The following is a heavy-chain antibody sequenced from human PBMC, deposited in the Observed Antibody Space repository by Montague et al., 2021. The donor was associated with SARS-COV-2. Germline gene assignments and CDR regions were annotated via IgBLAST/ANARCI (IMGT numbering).Heavy chain of an antibody. CDR2: TYYRSKWYN. Sequence: CAISGDSVSSNSAAWNWIRQSPSRGLEWLGRTYYRSKWYNDYALSVKSRITINPDTSKNQFSLQLNSVTAADTAVYYCAIPMVRGFSCAFDIWGQGTMVTVSS. D-gene: IGHD3-10*01. CDR1: GDSVSSNSAA. CDR3: AIPMVRGFSCAFDI. J-gene: IGHJ3*02. V-gene: IGHV6-1*01.